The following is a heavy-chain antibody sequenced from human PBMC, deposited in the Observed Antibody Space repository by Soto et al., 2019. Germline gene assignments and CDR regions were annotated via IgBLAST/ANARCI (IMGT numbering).Heavy chain of an antibody. Sequence: SETLSLTCAVSGGSFSGYYWSWIRQPPGKGLEWIGEINHSGSTNYNPSLKSRVTISVDTSKNQFSLKLSSVTAADTAVYYCARIGIVVVPAANYWGQGTLVTVSS. CDR1: GGSFSGYY. J-gene: IGHJ4*02. V-gene: IGHV4-34*01. CDR3: ARIGIVVVPAANY. D-gene: IGHD2-2*01. CDR2: INHSGST.